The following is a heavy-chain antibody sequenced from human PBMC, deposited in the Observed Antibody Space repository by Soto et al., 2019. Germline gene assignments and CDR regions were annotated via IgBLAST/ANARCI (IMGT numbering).Heavy chain of an antibody. J-gene: IGHJ4*02. CDR1: GGTFSTYA. CDR2: IIPMFGTA. V-gene: IGHV1-69*12. CDR3: ASGIQLWLRRINNGYSG. D-gene: IGHD5-18*01. Sequence: QVQLVQSGAEVKKPESSVNVSCKAPGGTFSTYAISWVRQAPGQGLEWMGGIIPMFGTANYAQRFQDRVTVTADESTNTVYMELRSLRSEDTAVYFCASGIQLWLRRINNGYSGWGQGTVVTVSS.